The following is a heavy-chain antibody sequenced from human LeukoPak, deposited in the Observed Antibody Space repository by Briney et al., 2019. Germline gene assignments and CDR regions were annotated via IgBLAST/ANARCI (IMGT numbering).Heavy chain of an antibody. CDR3: ARDPAHYYDSSGYYVNYFDY. V-gene: IGHV4-59*01. J-gene: IGHJ4*02. Sequence: SETLSLTCTVSGGSISSYYWSWIRQPPGKGLEWIGYIYYSGSTNYNPSLKSRVTISVDTSKNQFSLKLSSVTAADTAVYYGARDPAHYYDSSGYYVNYFDYWGQGTLVTVSS. CDR1: GGSISSYY. D-gene: IGHD3-22*01. CDR2: IYYSGST.